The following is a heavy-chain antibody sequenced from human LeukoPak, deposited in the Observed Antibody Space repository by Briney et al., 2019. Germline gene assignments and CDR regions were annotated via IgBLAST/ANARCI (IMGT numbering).Heavy chain of an antibody. CDR3: ASADSSAYPY. V-gene: IGHV4-39*01. Sequence: SETLSLTCTVSGGSMSSSGYCWGWVRQPPGKGLEWIGNFHCSGKNYYNSSLKSRVTIFVDTSKNQFSLKLSSVTAADTAVYYCASADSSAYPYWGQGTLVTVSS. CDR1: GGSMSSSGYC. J-gene: IGHJ4*02. D-gene: IGHD3-22*01. CDR2: FHCSGKN.